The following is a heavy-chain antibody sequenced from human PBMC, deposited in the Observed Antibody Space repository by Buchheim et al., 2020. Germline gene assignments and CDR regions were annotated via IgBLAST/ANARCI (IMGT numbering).Heavy chain of an antibody. Sequence: EVQLVESGGGLVQPGGSLRLSCAASGFTVSSNYMSWVRQAPGKGLEWVSVIYSGGSTYYADSVKGRFTISRDNSKNTLYLQMNSLGAENTAVYYCARDPGFLEWLSGYWGQGTL. CDR1: GFTVSSNY. CDR3: ARDPGFLEWLSGY. V-gene: IGHV3-66*01. CDR2: IYSGGST. J-gene: IGHJ4*02. D-gene: IGHD3-3*01.